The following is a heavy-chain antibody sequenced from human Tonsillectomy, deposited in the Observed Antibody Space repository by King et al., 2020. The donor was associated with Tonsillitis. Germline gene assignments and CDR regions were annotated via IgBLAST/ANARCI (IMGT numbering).Heavy chain of an antibody. Sequence: QLVQSGAEVKKPGASVKVSCQASGYTFTGHYMHWVRQAPGQGLEWMGWINPHSGDTNYAQKFQGRVTLTRDTSISTAFMELSSLRSDDTAIYYCAKNYYDSSGYWSYYYYYMDVWGKGTTVTVSS. V-gene: IGHV1-2*02. CDR2: INPHSGDT. J-gene: IGHJ6*03. CDR1: GYTFTGHY. D-gene: IGHD3-22*01. CDR3: AKNYYDSSGYWSYYYYYMDV.